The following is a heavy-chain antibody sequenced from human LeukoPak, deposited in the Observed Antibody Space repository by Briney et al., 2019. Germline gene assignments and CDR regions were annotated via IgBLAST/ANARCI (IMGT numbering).Heavy chain of an antibody. CDR1: GFTFSSYG. CDR2: IRYDGSNK. V-gene: IGHV3-30*02. CDR3: TTDGGIMGAT. D-gene: IGHD1-26*01. Sequence: GGSLRLSCAASGFTFSSYGMHWVRQAPGKGLEWVAFIRYDGSNKYYADSVKGRFTISRDNSKNTLYLQMNSLKTEDTALYYCTTDGGIMGATWGQGTLVTVSS. J-gene: IGHJ4*02.